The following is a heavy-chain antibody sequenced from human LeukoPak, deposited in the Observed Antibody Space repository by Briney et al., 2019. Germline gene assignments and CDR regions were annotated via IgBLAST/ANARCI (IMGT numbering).Heavy chain of an antibody. D-gene: IGHD2-2*01. Sequence: GGSLRLSCAASGFTFSSYSMNWGRQAPGKGLEWGSSISGSSSDIYYADSVKGRFTISRDNSKNTLYLQMSSLRVEDTAVYYCAKAADQYYYYYFYYMDVWGKGTTVTVSS. V-gene: IGHV3-21*01. CDR2: ISGSSSDI. CDR1: GFTFSSYS. CDR3: AKAADQYYYYYFYYMDV. J-gene: IGHJ6*03.